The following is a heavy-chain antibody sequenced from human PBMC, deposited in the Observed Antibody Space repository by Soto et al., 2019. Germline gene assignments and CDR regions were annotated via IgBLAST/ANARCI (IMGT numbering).Heavy chain of an antibody. CDR2: IWHDGSIK. D-gene: IGHD3-10*01. CDR1: GFDFKKYG. J-gene: IGHJ6*02. CDR3: AREIRPYYFYALDV. Sequence: QEYLVESGGGVVQPGGSLRLSCKGSGFDFKKYGLHWVRQAPGKGLEWVAVIWHDGSIKYYVESVKGRFTISRDNANNTLSLQMRSLRVDDTGMYYCAREIRPYYFYALDVWGQGTTVTVSS. V-gene: IGHV3-33*01.